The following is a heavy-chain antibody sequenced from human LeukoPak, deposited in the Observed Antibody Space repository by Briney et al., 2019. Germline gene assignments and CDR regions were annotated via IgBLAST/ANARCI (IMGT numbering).Heavy chain of an antibody. J-gene: IGHJ4*02. Sequence: SETLSLTCTVSGGSISSSSYYWGWIRQPPGKGLEWIGSIYYSGSTYYNPSLKSRVTVSVDTSKNQFSLKLSSVTAADTAVYYCARRGAVTMVTNFDYWGQGTLVTVSS. CDR1: GGSISSSSYY. D-gene: IGHD4-17*01. CDR3: ARRGAVTMVTNFDY. V-gene: IGHV4-39*01. CDR2: IYYSGST.